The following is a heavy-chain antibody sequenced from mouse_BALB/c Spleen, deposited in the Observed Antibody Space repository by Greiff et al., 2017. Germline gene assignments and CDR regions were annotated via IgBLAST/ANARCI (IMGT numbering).Heavy chain of an antibody. CDR3: AKEDGSSYWYFDV. Sequence: EVMLVESGGGLVKPGGSLKLSCAASGFTFSSYTMSWVRQTPEKRLEWVATISSGGGNTYYPDSVKGRFTISRDNAKNNLYLQMSSLRSEDTALYYCAKEDGSSYWYFDVWGAGTTVTVSS. CDR1: GFTFSSYT. CDR2: ISSGGGNT. J-gene: IGHJ1*01. D-gene: IGHD1-1*01. V-gene: IGHV5-9*03.